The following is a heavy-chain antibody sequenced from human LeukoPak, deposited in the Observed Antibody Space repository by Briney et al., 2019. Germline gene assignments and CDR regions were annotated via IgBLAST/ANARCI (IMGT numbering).Heavy chain of an antibody. CDR2: IIPILGIA. CDR1: GGTFSSYA. J-gene: IGHJ3*02. D-gene: IGHD3-16*01. CDR3: ARAHLGQGNAFDI. Sequence: GASVKVSCKASGGTFSSYAISWVRQAPGQGLEWMGRIIPILGIANYAQKFQGRVTITADKSTSTAYMELSSLRAEDTAVYYCARAHLGQGNAFDIWGQGTMVTVSS. V-gene: IGHV1-69*04.